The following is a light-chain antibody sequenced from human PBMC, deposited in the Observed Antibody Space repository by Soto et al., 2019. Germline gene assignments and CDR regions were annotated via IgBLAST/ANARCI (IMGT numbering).Light chain of an antibody. CDR3: QQYGSSPRT. CDR2: GAS. Sequence: EIVMTQSPATLSVSPGERATLSCRASQGVSSDLAWYHQKPGQAPRLLIYGASTRATGIPARFSGSGSGTEFTLTISRLEPEDFAVYYCQQYGSSPRTFGQGTKVDI. V-gene: IGKV3-15*01. CDR1: QGVSSD. J-gene: IGKJ1*01.